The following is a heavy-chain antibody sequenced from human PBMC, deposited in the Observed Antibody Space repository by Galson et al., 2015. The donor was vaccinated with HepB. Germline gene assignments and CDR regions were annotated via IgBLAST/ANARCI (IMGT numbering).Heavy chain of an antibody. J-gene: IGHJ4*02. CDR1: GFTFGTYG. D-gene: IGHD3-16*01. CDR2: IWYDGSST. V-gene: IGHV3-33*01. Sequence: SLRLSCAASGFTFGTYGMHWVRQAPGKGLEWVAGIWYDGSSTYYGDSVKGRFTISRDNSKNTLYLQMNSLRAEDTAVYYCGRAQIIMMTGHFDSWGQGSLVTVSS. CDR3: GRAQIIMMTGHFDS.